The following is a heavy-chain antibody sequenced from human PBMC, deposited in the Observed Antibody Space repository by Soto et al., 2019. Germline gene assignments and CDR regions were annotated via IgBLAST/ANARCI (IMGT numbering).Heavy chain of an antibody. V-gene: IGHV3-30-3*01. J-gene: IGHJ4*02. CDR2: ISYDGSNK. Sequence: GGSLRLSCAASVFTFSSYAMHWVRQSPGKGLEWVAVISYDGSNKYYADSVKGRFTISRDNSKNTLYLQMNSLRAEDTAVYYCARIVGANDFDYWGQGTLVTVSS. CDR3: ARIVGANDFDY. D-gene: IGHD1-26*01. CDR1: VFTFSSYA.